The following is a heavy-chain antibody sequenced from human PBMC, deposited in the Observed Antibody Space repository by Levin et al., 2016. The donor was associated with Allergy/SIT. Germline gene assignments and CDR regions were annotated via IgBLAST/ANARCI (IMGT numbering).Heavy chain of an antibody. CDR3: ARTEGELAQYWYFDL. CDR2: IYKDGST. D-gene: IGHD3-16*01. J-gene: IGHJ2*01. Sequence: LSLTCAASGFNASRYYMTWVRQAPGKGLEWLSVIYKDGSTYYADSVRGRFTMSRDNSQNTLDLHLKSLKADDTAVYYCARTEGELAQYWYFDLWGRGTPVTVSS. CDR1: GFNASRYY. V-gene: IGHV3-53*01.